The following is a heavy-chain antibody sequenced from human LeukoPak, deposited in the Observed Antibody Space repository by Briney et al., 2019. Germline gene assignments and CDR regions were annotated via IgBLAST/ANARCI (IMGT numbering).Heavy chain of an antibody. CDR3: ARDFCSGGSCYPDAFDI. V-gene: IGHV3-33*01. CDR2: IWYDGTNT. J-gene: IGHJ3*02. D-gene: IGHD2-15*01. Sequence: PGGSLRLSCAASGFTFSSYGMHWVRQAPGKGLEWVAVIWYDGTNTYYADSVKGRFTISRDNSKNTLYLQMNSLRAEDTAVYYCARDFCSGGSCYPDAFDIWGQGTMVTLSS. CDR1: GFTFSSYG.